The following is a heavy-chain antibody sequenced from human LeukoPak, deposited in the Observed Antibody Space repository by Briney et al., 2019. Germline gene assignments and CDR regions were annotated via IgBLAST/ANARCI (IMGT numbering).Heavy chain of an antibody. CDR2: ISGSGGST. J-gene: IGHJ3*02. CDR1: GFTFSSYA. V-gene: IGHV3-23*01. Sequence: PGGSLRLSCAASGFTFSSYAMSWVRQAPGKGLEWVSAISGSGGSTYYADSVKGRFTISRDNSKNTLYLQMNSLRAEDTAVYYCAREGDIVVVPAATDALDIWGQGTMVTVSS. CDR3: AREGDIVVVPAATDALDI. D-gene: IGHD2-2*01.